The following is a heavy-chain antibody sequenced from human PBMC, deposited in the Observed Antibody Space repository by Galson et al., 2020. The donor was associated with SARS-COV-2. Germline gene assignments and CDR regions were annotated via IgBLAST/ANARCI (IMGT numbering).Heavy chain of an antibody. V-gene: IGHV4-61*08. CDR2: ISYSGSA. CDR1: GVSVGSGGFY. CDR3: ASPGAAVVVRDSPMAV. D-gene: IGHD2-15*01. Sequence: SQTLSLTCTVSGVSVGSGGFYWSWTRKTPGKGLEWIGYISYSGSANYNLSLKSRVSISIDTSKNQFSLKLTSVTAADTAVYYCASPGAAVVVRDSPMAVGGKGTTVTVSS. J-gene: IGHJ6*03.